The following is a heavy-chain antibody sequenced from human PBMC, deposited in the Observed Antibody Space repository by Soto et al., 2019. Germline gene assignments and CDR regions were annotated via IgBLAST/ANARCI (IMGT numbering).Heavy chain of an antibody. CDR2: INYSGDT. D-gene: IGHD2-2*01. V-gene: IGHV4-59*11. Sequence: QVQLQESGPGLVKPSETLSLTCTVSGGSFGSISSHYWNWIRQSPGKGLEWIGDINYSGDTTYNPSLGSRLPLSLDTSKNQFSLKLTSVTASESAVYFCARDSRAMRIFDLWGRGTLVTVSS. CDR3: ARDSRAMRIFDL. CDR1: GGSFGSISSHY. J-gene: IGHJ2*01.